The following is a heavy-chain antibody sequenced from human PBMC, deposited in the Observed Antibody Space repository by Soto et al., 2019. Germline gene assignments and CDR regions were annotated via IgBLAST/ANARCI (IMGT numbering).Heavy chain of an antibody. CDR3: ARGCCTSTRCFTRGAFDI. V-gene: IGHV3-11*01. D-gene: IGHD2-2*02. CDR2: ISSSSSTI. CDR1: GFTFREYY. J-gene: IGHJ3*02. Sequence: GGSLKISCAASGFTFREYYMSWIRQAPGKGLGGVSYISSSSSTIYYAASVKGRLTISRDNATNSLYLQMNSLRAEDTAVYYCARGCCTSTRCFTRGAFDIWGQGTMVTVSS.